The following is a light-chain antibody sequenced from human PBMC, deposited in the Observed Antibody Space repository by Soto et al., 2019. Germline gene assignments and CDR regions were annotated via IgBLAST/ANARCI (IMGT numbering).Light chain of an antibody. CDR1: QSVLYSSNNKNY. CDR3: QQCNSTPWT. CDR2: WAS. J-gene: IGKJ1*01. V-gene: IGKV4-1*01. Sequence: DIVMTQSPDSLAVSLGERATINCKSSQSVLYSSNNKNYLAWYQQKPGQPPKLLIYWASIRESGVPDRFSGSGSGTDFTLTISSLQAEDVAVYYCQQCNSTPWTFGQGTKVEIK.